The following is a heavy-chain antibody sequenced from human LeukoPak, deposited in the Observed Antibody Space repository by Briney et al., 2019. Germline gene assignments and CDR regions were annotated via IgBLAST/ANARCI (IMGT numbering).Heavy chain of an antibody. V-gene: IGHV4-34*01. J-gene: IGHJ6*02. CDR2: INHSGST. Sequence: PSETLSLTCTVSGGSISTYYWSWIRQPPGKGLEWIGEINHSGSTNYNPSLKSRVTISVDTSKNQFSLKLSSVTAADTAVYYCARGRIVVVPASAAGDYYYGMDVWGQGTTVTVSS. CDR1: GGSISTYY. D-gene: IGHD2-2*01. CDR3: ARGRIVVVPASAAGDYYYGMDV.